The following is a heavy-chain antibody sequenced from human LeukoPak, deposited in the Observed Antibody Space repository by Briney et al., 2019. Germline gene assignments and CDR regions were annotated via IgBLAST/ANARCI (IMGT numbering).Heavy chain of an antibody. CDR1: GFTFSSSA. D-gene: IGHD4-17*01. J-gene: IGHJ4*02. CDR3: AKTVWPFYYFDY. V-gene: IGHV3-23*01. Sequence: PGGSLRLSCAASGFTFSSSAMSWVRQAPGKGLEWVSAISGSGGSTYFADSVKGRFTISRDNSKNSLYLQMNSLRAEDTAVYYCAKTVWPFYYFDYWGQGTLVTVSS. CDR2: ISGSGGST.